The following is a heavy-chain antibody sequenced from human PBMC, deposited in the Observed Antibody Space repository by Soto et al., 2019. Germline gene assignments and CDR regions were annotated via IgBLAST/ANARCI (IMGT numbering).Heavy chain of an antibody. J-gene: IGHJ5*02. D-gene: IGHD3-10*01. V-gene: IGHV4-59*01. CDR3: AILNYYNWFDP. CDR1: GGSISSYY. Sequence: QVQLQESGPGLVKPSETLSLTCTVSGGSISSYYWSWIRQPPGKGLEWIGYIYYSGSTNYNPSRKGRVTISVDTSKNQFSPKLSSVTAADTAVYYCAILNYYNWFDPWGQGTLVTVSS. CDR2: IYYSGST.